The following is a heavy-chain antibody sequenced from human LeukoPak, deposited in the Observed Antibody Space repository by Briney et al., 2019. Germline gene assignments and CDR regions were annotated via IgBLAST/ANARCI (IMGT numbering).Heavy chain of an antibody. V-gene: IGHV4-4*02. CDR1: GGSISSSNW. D-gene: IGHD6-19*01. CDR2: MYFSGST. CDR3: ARDSSGWYFDY. Sequence: SETLSLTCGVSGGSISSSNWWSWVRQPPGKGLEWIGSMYFSGSTYYNPSLKSRVTISVDTSKNQFSLKVSSVTAADTAVYYCARDSSGWYFDYWGQGTLVTVSS. J-gene: IGHJ4*02.